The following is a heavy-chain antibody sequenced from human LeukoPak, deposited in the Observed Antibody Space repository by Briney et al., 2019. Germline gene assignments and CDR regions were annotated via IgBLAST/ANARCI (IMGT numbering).Heavy chain of an antibody. J-gene: IGHJ4*02. CDR1: GYTLTELS. CDR3: ATRWDILTGYYNAYYFDY. V-gene: IGHV1-24*01. D-gene: IGHD3-9*01. Sequence: ASVKVSCKVSGYTLTELSMHWVRQAPGKGLEWMGGFDPEDGETIYAQKFQGRVTMTEDTFTDTAYMELSSLRSEDTAVYYCATRWDILTGYYNAYYFDYWGQGTLVTVSS. CDR2: FDPEDGET.